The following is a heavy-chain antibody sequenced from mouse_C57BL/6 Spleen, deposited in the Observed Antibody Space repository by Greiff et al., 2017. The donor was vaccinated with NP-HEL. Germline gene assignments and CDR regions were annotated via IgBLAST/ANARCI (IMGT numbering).Heavy chain of an antibody. CDR3: TDGSRGAWFAY. CDR1: GYAFSSYW. V-gene: IGHV1-80*01. Sequence: QVQLQQSGAELVKPGASVKISCKASGYAFSSYWMNWVKQRPGKGLEWIGQIYPGDGDTNYNGKFKGKATLTADKSSSTAYMQLSSLTSEDSAVYFCTDGSRGAWFAYWGQGTLVTVSA. D-gene: IGHD1-1*01. CDR2: IYPGDGDT. J-gene: IGHJ3*01.